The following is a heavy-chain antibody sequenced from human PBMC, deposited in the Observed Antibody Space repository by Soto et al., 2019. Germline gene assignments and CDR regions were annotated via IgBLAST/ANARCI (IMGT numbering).Heavy chain of an antibody. J-gene: IGHJ4*02. Sequence: PSETLSLTCTVSGGSISSYYWSWIRQPPGKGLEWIGYIYYSGSTNYNPSLKSRVTISVDTSKNQFSLKLSSVTAADTAVYYCARADAGYSSGWYYFDYWGQGTLVTVSS. V-gene: IGHV4-59*12. CDR1: GGSISSYY. D-gene: IGHD6-19*01. CDR3: ARADAGYSSGWYYFDY. CDR2: IYYSGST.